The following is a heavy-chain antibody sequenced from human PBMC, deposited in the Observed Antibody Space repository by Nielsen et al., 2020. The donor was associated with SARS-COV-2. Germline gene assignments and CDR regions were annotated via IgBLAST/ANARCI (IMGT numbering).Heavy chain of an antibody. CDR3: AKVDSSGEGGDY. Sequence: GESLKISCAASGFTFSRYWMTWVRQAPGKGLEWMANINQDGSAKYYVDSVKGRFTISRDNAKNSLFLQMNSLRAEDTAVYYCAKVDSSGEGGDYWGQGTLVTVSS. J-gene: IGHJ4*02. V-gene: IGHV3-7*03. CDR1: GFTFSRYW. D-gene: IGHD3-22*01. CDR2: INQDGSAK.